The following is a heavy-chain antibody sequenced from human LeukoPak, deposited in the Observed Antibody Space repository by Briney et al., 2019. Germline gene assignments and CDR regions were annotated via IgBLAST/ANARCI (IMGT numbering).Heavy chain of an antibody. CDR3: ARAVISIFDN. V-gene: IGHV3-7*01. D-gene: IGHD3-3*02. CDR1: GFTLSSHW. CDR2: IKQDGSET. Sequence: QPGGSLRLSCAASGFTLSSHWVGWVRQAPGKGLEWVANIKQDGSETYYVGSVKGRFTISRDNAKNSLYLQMNSLGVEDTAVYYCARAVISIFDNWGQGTLVTVSS. J-gene: IGHJ4*02.